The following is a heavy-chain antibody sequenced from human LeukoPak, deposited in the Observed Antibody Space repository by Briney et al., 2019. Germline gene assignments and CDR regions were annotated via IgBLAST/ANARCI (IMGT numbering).Heavy chain of an antibody. CDR3: AREGSSGCLDY. J-gene: IGHJ4*02. CDR1: GYTSTGYY. V-gene: IGHV1-2*02. Sequence: ASVKVSCKASGYTSTGYYMHWVRQAPGQGLEWMGWINPNSGGTIYAQKFQGRVTMTEDTSTDTAYMELSSLRSEDTAVYYCAREGSSGCLDYWGQGTLVTVSS. D-gene: IGHD6-19*01. CDR2: INPNSGGT.